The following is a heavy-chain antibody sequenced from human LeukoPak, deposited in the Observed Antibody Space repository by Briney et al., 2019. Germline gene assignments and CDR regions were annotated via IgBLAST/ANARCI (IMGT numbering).Heavy chain of an antibody. D-gene: IGHD2-2*01. CDR3: ARGVVVPAAMIGYYYYMDV. CDR1: GDSVSSNSAA. V-gene: IGHV6-1*01. J-gene: IGHJ6*03. CDR2: TYYRSKWYN. Sequence: SQTLSLTCAISGDSVSSNSAAWNWIRPSPSRGLEWLGRTYYRSKWYNYDAVSVKSRITINPDTSKNQFSLQLNSVTPEDTAVYYCARGVVVPAAMIGYYYYMDVWGKGTTVTVSS.